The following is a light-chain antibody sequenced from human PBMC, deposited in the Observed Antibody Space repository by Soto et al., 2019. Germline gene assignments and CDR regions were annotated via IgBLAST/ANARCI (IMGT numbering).Light chain of an antibody. CDR3: QQYYSTPPWT. Sequence: DIVMTQSPDSLALSLGERASINCKSRQSVLYNSNNKNYLAWYQQKPGQPPKLLIYWASTRESGVPDRFSGSGSGTDFTLTISSLQAADVAVYYCQQYYSTPPWTFGQGTKV. CDR2: WAS. J-gene: IGKJ1*01. CDR1: QSVLYNSNNKNY. V-gene: IGKV4-1*01.